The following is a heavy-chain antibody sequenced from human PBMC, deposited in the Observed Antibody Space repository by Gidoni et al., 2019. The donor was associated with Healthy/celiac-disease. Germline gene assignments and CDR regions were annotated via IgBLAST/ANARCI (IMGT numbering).Heavy chain of an antibody. CDR1: GFTFSDFY. CDR2: ISSRGSTI. Sequence: QVQLVESGGGLVKPGGSLRLSCAASGFTFSDFYMSWIRQAPGKGLEWVSYISSRGSTIYHADSVRGRFTISRDNAKNSLYLQMNSLRVEDTAVYYCASSYDSSGYDADAFDIWGQGTVVTVSS. V-gene: IGHV3-11*01. J-gene: IGHJ3*02. CDR3: ASSYDSSGYDADAFDI. D-gene: IGHD3-22*01.